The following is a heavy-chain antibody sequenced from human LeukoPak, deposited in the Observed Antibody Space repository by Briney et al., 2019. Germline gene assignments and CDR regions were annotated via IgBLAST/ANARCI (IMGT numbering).Heavy chain of an antibody. D-gene: IGHD6-13*01. CDR3: ARRIGSSLRIDI. CDR2: IIPIFGTA. J-gene: IGHJ3*02. CDR1: GGTFSSYA. Sequence: SVKVSCKASGGTFSSYAISWVRQAPGQGLEWVGGIIPIFGTANYAQKLQGRVTITADESTSTAYMELSSLRSEDTAVYYCARRIGSSLRIDIWGQGTMVTVSS. V-gene: IGHV1-69*01.